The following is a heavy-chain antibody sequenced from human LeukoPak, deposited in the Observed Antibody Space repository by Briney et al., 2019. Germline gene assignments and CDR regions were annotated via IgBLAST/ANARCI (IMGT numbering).Heavy chain of an antibody. J-gene: IGHJ4*02. CDR1: GGSISSSGYY. CDR2: IYYSGST. D-gene: IGHD3-22*01. Sequence: SETLSLTCTVSGGSISSSGYYWGWIRQPPGKGLEWIASIYYSGSTYYNPSLKSRVTISVGTSKNQLSLKLSSLTAADTAVYYCARGNYYDSSWGQGTLVTVSS. CDR3: ARGNYYDSS. V-gene: IGHV4-39*01.